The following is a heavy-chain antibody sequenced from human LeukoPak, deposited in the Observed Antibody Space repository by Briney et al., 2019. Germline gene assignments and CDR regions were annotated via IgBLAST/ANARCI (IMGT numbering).Heavy chain of an antibody. CDR1: GGSISSHY. V-gene: IGHV4-59*11. CDR2: IYYSGST. J-gene: IGHJ6*03. Sequence: SETLSLTCTVSGGSISSHYWSWIRQPPGKGLEWIGYIYYSGSTNYNPSLKSRVTISVDTSKNQFSLKLSSVTAADTAVYYCASKTTYDSSHVYYYYYYMDVWGKGTTVTVSS. CDR3: ASKTTYDSSHVYYYYYYMDV. D-gene: IGHD3-22*01.